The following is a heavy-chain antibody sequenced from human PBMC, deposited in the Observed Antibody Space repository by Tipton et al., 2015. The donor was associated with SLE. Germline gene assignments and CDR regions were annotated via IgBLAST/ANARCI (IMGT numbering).Heavy chain of an antibody. V-gene: IGHV4-39*07. Sequence: TLSLTCTVSGGSIGTSNYYWGWIRQPPGKGLEWVGSFYYTGSAYHNPSLKSRVTISLDTSKNQFSLKLTSVTAADTALYYCARLSPPTQILVDDGSDIWGQGTMVTVSS. CDR3: ARLSPPTQILVDDGSDI. CDR1: GGSIGTSNYY. D-gene: IGHD1-26*01. CDR2: FYYTGSA. J-gene: IGHJ3*02.